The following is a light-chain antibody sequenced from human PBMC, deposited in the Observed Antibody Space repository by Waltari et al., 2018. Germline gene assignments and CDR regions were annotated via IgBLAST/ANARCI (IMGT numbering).Light chain of an antibody. V-gene: IGKV3-20*01. CDR1: QSVSRNY. Sequence: EIVLTQSPGTLSLSPGERATLSCRASQSVSRNYLAWYQQKPGQAPRLLIYGTSGRATGIPDRFSGSGSGTDFTLTISRLEPEDFAVYYCHHFGSPPPWTFGQGTKVEIK. J-gene: IGKJ1*01. CDR2: GTS. CDR3: HHFGSPPPWT.